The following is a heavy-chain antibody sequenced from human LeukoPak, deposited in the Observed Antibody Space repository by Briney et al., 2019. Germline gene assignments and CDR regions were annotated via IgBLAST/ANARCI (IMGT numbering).Heavy chain of an antibody. D-gene: IGHD1-26*01. J-gene: IGHJ4*02. Sequence: PGGSLRLSCAASGFTFSSYAMHWVRQAPGKGLEWVAVISYDGSNKYYADSVKGRFTISRDNSKNTLYLQMNSLRAEDTAAYYCAREGELLLGSFDYWGQGTLVTVSS. CDR2: ISYDGSNK. CDR1: GFTFSSYA. V-gene: IGHV3-30*04. CDR3: AREGELLLGSFDY.